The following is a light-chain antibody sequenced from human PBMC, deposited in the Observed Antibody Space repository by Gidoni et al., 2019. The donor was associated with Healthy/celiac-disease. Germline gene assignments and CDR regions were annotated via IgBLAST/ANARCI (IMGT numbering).Light chain of an antibody. CDR1: QSVSSSS. CDR3: QQYGSSLGYT. CDR2: GAS. Sequence: EIVVTQSPGTLSLSPGESATLSCRASQSVSSSSLAWYQQKPGQAPRLLIYGASSRATGIPDRFSGSGSGTDFTLTISRLEPEDFAVYYCQQYGSSLGYTFGQGTKLEIK. J-gene: IGKJ2*01. V-gene: IGKV3-20*01.